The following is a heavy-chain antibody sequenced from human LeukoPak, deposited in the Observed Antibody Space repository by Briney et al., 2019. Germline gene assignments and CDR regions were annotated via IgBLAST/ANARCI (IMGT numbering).Heavy chain of an antibody. J-gene: IGHJ3*02. CDR1: GDFITAYY. Sequence: SETLSLTCTVSGDFITAYYWSWIRQPPGKGLEWIGYVYYSGSTEYNPSLKSRVTISVDTSKNQFSLKLSSVTAADTAVYYCARVKGDSSGYYRSSGAFDIWGQGTMVTVSP. CDR2: VYYSGST. D-gene: IGHD3-22*01. CDR3: ARVKGDSSGYYRSSGAFDI. V-gene: IGHV4-59*12.